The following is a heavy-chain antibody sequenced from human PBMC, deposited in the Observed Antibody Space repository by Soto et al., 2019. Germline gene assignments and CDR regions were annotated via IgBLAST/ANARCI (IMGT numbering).Heavy chain of an antibody. CDR3: ARDLGWAFDS. J-gene: IGHJ4*02. CDR2: ISGGGRPI. V-gene: IGHV3-48*02. D-gene: IGHD6-19*01. CDR1: GFTFSTFS. Sequence: EVQLVESGGGSVQPGGSLRLSCAASGFTFSTFSMNWVRQAPGRGLEWISYISGGGRPISYADSVKGRFTISRDNAKNSLYLQMDSLTDAGTAVYYCARDLGWAFDSWGQGTLVTVSS.